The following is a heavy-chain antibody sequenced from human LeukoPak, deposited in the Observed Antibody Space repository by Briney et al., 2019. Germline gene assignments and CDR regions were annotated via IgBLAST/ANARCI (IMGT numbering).Heavy chain of an antibody. J-gene: IGHJ6*02. CDR2: INPNSGGT. CDR1: GYTFTGYY. D-gene: IGHD2-8*01. CDR3: ARYRNGVYGMDV. V-gene: IGHV1-2*06. Sequence: ASVTVSCKASGYTFTGYYMHWVRQAPGQGLEWMGRINPNSGGTNYAQKFQGRVTMTRDTSISTAYMELSRLRSDDTAVYYCARYRNGVYGMDVWGQGTTVTVSS.